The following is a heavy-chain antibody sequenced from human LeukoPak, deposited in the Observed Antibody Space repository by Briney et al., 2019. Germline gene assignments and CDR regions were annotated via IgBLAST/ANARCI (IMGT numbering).Heavy chain of an antibody. CDR1: GGTFSSYA. D-gene: IGHD2-2*01. V-gene: IGHV1-69*01. J-gene: IGHJ4*02. CDR3: ARVRDQLLLFGSFDY. Sequence: SVKVSCKASGGTFSSYAISWVRQAPGQGLEWMGGIIPIFGTANYAQKFQGRVTITADESTSTAYMELSRLRSEDTAVYYCARVRDQLLLFGSFDYWGQGTLVTVSS. CDR2: IIPIFGTA.